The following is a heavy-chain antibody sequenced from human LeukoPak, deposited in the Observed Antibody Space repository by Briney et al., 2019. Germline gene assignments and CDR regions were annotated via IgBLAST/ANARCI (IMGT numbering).Heavy chain of an antibody. D-gene: IGHD1-26*01. J-gene: IGHJ4*02. V-gene: IGHV3-48*01. CDR2: IRSSGSPI. CDR3: ARDSGSYLQPTDY. Sequence: GGSLRLSCAASGFTFSGYSMNWVRQAPGKGLEWVAYIRSSGSPIYYADSVKGRFTISRDNSKNTLYLQMDSLRAEDTAVYHCARDSGSYLQPTDYWGQGTLVTVSS. CDR1: GFTFSGYS.